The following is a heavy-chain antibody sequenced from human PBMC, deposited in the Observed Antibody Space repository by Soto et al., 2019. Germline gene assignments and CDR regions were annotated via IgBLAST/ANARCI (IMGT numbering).Heavy chain of an antibody. CDR2: IYTGGST. CDR3: ARASVGPPGGGSWIMPFDY. J-gene: IGHJ4*02. D-gene: IGHD2-15*01. CDR1: GGSISNYY. V-gene: IGHV4-4*07. Sequence: SETLSLTCTVSGGSISNYYWSWIRQPAGKGLEWIGRIYTGGSTNYNPSLKSRVTMSTDTSKNQFSLRLTSVTAADTAVYYCARASVGPPGGGSWIMPFDYWGQGALVTVSS.